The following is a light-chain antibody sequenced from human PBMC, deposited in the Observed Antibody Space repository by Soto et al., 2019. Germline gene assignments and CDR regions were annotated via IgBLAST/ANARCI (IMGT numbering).Light chain of an antibody. J-gene: IGLJ1*01. Sequence: QSVLTQPASVSGSPGQSITISCTGTSSDVGDYPYVSWYQQHPGEVPKLIIYEVTNRPSGVTSRFPGSKSENTASLTISGLQAEDEADYYCSSYSATNTLVFGGGTKVTVL. CDR1: SSDVGDYPY. CDR2: EVT. CDR3: SSYSATNTLV. V-gene: IGLV2-14*01.